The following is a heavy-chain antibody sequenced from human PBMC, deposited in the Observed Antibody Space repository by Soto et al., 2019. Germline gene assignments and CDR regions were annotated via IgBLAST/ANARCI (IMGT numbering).Heavy chain of an antibody. J-gene: IGHJ5*02. CDR2: IYYSGST. V-gene: IGHV4-59*01. D-gene: IGHD3-22*01. CDR1: SGSISSYY. CDR3: AREMQYYDSSGYLKWFDT. Sequence: TXETLSLSCTVSSGSISSYYWSWIRQPPGKGLDWIGYIYYSGSTNYNPSLKSRVTISVDTSKNQFSLKLSSVTAADTAVYYCAREMQYYDSSGYLKWFDTWGQGTLVTVSS.